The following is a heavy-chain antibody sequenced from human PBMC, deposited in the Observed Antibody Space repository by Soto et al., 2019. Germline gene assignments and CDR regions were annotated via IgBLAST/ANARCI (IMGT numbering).Heavy chain of an antibody. CDR3: AREIYYDFWSGYFPPYGLAV. Sequence: PSETLSLTCSVSGGSMSGIGYCWSWIRQHPGKGLEWIGHMYYTGNTDYNPSLKGRVTISVDTSEKQFSLNLTSVTAADTAVYYCAREIYYDFWSGYFPPYGLAVWGQGTTVTVSS. CDR2: MYYTGNT. J-gene: IGHJ6*02. CDR1: GGSMSGIGYC. V-gene: IGHV4-31*03. D-gene: IGHD3-3*01.